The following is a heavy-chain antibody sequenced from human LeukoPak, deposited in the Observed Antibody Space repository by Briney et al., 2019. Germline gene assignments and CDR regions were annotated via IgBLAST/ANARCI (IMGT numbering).Heavy chain of an antibody. Sequence: KSSETLSLTCTVSGGSISSSSYYWGWIRQPPGKGLEWIGSIYYSGSTYYNTSLKSRVTISVDTSKNQFSLKLTSVTAADTAVYHCARGRTGAAALDFWGPGTLVTVSS. CDR3: ARGRTGAAALDF. V-gene: IGHV4-39*07. CDR2: IYYSGST. CDR1: GGSISSSSYY. J-gene: IGHJ4*02. D-gene: IGHD2-2*01.